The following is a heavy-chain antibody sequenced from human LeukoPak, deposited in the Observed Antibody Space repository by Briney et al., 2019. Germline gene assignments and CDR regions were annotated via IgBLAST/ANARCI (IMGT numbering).Heavy chain of an antibody. CDR2: IYYSGST. D-gene: IGHD3-3*01. CDR1: GGSISSYY. CDR3: ARGVTGYDSWSGYYPYFDY. V-gene: IGHV4-59*01. Sequence: PSETLSLTCTVSGGSISSYYWSWIRQPPGKGLEWIGYIYYSGSTNYNPSLKSRVTISVDTSKNQFSLKLSSVTAADTAVYYCARGVTGYDSWSGYYPYFDYWGQGTLVTVSS. J-gene: IGHJ4*02.